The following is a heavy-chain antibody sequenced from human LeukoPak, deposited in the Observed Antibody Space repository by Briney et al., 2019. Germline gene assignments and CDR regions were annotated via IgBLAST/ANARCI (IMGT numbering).Heavy chain of an antibody. J-gene: IGHJ3*02. V-gene: IGHV4-4*07. Sequence: SETLSLTCTVSGGSISSYYWSWIRQPAGKGLEWIGRIYTSGSTNYNPSLKSRVTMSVDTSKNQFSLKLSSVTAADTAVYYCARGVPAAADQNAFDIWGQGTMVTVSS. D-gene: IGHD2-2*01. CDR3: ARGVPAAADQNAFDI. CDR2: IYTSGST. CDR1: GGSISSYY.